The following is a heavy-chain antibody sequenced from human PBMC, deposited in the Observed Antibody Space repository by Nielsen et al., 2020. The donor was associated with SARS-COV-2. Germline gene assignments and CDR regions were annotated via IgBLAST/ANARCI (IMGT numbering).Heavy chain of an antibody. V-gene: IGHV1-3*01. CDR2: INAGNGNT. J-gene: IGHJ4*02. CDR1: GYTFTSYA. CDR3: ARGDLAY. Sequence: ASVKVSCKASGYTFTSYAMHWVRQAPGQRLEWMGWINAGNGNTKYSQKLQGRVTMTTDTSTSTAYMELRSLRSDDTAVYYCARGDLAYWGQGTLVTVSS.